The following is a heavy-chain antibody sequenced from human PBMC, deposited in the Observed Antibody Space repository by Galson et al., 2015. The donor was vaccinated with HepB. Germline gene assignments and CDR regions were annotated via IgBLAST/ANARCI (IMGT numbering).Heavy chain of an antibody. D-gene: IGHD2-15*01. CDR1: GFTFSSHG. V-gene: IGHV3-33*01. CDR2: IWYDGSKK. J-gene: IGHJ6*03. Sequence: SLRLSCAASGFTFSSHGMHWVRQAPGKGLEWVAVIWYDGSKKYYADSMKGRFTISRDNSKNTLYLQMNSLRAEDTGVYFCARGVGHYYYYMDVWGKGTPVTVSS. CDR3: ARGVGHYYYYMDV.